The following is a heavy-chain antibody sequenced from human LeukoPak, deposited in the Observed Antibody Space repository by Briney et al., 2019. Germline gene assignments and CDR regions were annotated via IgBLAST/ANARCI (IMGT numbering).Heavy chain of an antibody. Sequence: GGSLRLSCAASGFTFSSYGMYWVRQAPGKGLEWVSYISSSGSTIYYADSVKGRFTISRDNAKNSLYLQMNSLRAEDTAVYYCARDDLRIAGGFGYWGQGTLVTVSS. D-gene: IGHD6-13*01. J-gene: IGHJ4*02. CDR2: ISSSGSTI. V-gene: IGHV3-48*03. CDR3: ARDDLRIAGGFGY. CDR1: GFTFSSYG.